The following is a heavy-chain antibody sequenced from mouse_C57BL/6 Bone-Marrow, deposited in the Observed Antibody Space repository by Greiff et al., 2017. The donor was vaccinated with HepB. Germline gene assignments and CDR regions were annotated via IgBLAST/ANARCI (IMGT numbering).Heavy chain of an antibody. D-gene: IGHD1-1*01. V-gene: IGHV1-63*01. CDR2: IYPGGGYT. CDR1: GYTFTNYW. CDR3: ARGHYYGSTYWYFDV. J-gene: IGHJ1*03. Sequence: QVQLQQSGAELVRPGTSVKMSCKASGYTFTNYWIGWAKQRPGHGLEWIGDIYPGGGYTNYNEKFKGKATLTADKSSSTAYMQFSSLTSEDSAIYYWARGHYYGSTYWYFDVWGTGTTVTVSS.